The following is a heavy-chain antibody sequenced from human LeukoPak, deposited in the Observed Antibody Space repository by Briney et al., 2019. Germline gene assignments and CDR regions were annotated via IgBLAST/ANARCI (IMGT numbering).Heavy chain of an antibody. D-gene: IGHD3-3*01. Sequence: GESLKISCKGSGYSFTSYWIGWVRQMPGKGLEWMGIIYPGDSDTRYSPSFQGQVTISADKSISTAYLQWSSLKASDTAMYYCARHVCLGSGLYDFWSGSCLGGLDYWGQGTLVTVSS. CDR1: GYSFTSYW. CDR3: ARHVCLGSGLYDFWSGSCLGGLDY. V-gene: IGHV5-51*01. CDR2: IYPGDSDT. J-gene: IGHJ4*02.